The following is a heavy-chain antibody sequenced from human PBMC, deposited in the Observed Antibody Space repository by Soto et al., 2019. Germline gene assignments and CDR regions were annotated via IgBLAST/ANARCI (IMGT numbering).Heavy chain of an antibody. CDR3: ALKGDGYRGFKY. CDR2: IYWDDDK. V-gene: IGHV2-5*02. J-gene: IGHJ4*02. Sequence: QITLKESGPTLVKPTQTLTLTCTLSGFSLSTSGVGVGWIRQPPGKALEWLALIYWDDDKRYRPFLKSRLTIPKDTSKNQVVLTLTNMDPVDTATYYCALKGDGYRGFKYWGQGTLVTVSS. D-gene: IGHD5-12*01. CDR1: GFSLSTSGVG.